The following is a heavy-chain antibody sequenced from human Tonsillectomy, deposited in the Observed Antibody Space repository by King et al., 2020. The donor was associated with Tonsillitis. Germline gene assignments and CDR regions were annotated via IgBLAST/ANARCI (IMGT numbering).Heavy chain of an antibody. CDR2: FYHSGST. D-gene: IGHD3-9*01. J-gene: IGHJ4*02. V-gene: IGHV4-38-2*01. CDR1: GYSISSHYY. CDR3: ARGVPWADISTGYDY. Sequence: QLQESGPGLMKPSETLSLTCAVSGYSISSHYYWGWIRQPPGKGLEWIGNFYHSGSTYYNPSLKSRVTISVDTSKNQFSLKLSPVTAADTAVYFCARGVPWADISTGYDYWGQGTLVTVSS.